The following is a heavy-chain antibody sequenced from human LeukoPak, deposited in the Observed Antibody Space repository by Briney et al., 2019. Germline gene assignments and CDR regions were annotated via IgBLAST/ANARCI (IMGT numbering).Heavy chain of an antibody. CDR1: GYTFTSYG. J-gene: IGHJ4*02. V-gene: IGHV1-18*01. CDR2: ISAHNGNR. Sequence: GASVKVSCKAFGYTFTSYGTNWVRQAPGQGLQWMGWISAHNGNRNYAQNLQGRVTVTADTSTSTAYMELRSLRSDDTAVYYCARGSLGSSWFYFDYWGQGTLVTVSS. D-gene: IGHD3-22*01. CDR3: ARGSLGSSWFYFDY.